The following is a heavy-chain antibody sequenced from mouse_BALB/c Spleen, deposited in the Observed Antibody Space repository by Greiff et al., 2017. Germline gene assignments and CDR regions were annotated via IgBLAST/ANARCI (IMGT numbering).Heavy chain of an antibody. CDR1: GYTFTSYW. D-gene: IGHD1-1*01. CDR3: TRWGYYGYVDY. V-gene: IGHV1-69*02. J-gene: IGHJ2*01. Sequence: QVQLKQPGAELVRPGASVKLSCKASGYTFTSYWINWVKQRPGQGLEWIGNIYPSDSYTNYNQKFKDKATLTVDKSSSTAYMQLSSPTSEDSAVYYCTRWGYYGYVDYWGQGTTLTVSS. CDR2: IYPSDSYT.